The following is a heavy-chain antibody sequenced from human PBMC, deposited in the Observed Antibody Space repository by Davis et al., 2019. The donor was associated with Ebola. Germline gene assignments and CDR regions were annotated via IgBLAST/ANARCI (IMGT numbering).Heavy chain of an antibody. CDR2: VRSHGSDD. Sequence: GGSLRLSCAASGFTFSSYGMHWVRQAPGRGLEWVAFVRSHGSDDHYAASVKGRFTISRDNSKNTLYLQMNSLRPEDTAVYYCARDSDDYSFDYWGQGTLVTVSS. D-gene: IGHD4-11*01. J-gene: IGHJ4*02. CDR3: ARDSDDYSFDY. V-gene: IGHV3-30*02. CDR1: GFTFSSYG.